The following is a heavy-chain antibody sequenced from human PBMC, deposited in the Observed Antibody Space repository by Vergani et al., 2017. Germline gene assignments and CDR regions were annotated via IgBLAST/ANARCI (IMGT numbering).Heavy chain of an antibody. CDR2: IKSKTDGGKT. J-gene: IGHJ4*02. D-gene: IGHD3-22*01. CDR1: GFTFSNAW. Sequence: EVQLVESGGGLVKPGGSLRLSCAASGFTFSNAWMSWVRQAPGKGLEWVGRIKSKTDGGKTDYAAPVKGRFTISRDDSKNTLYLQMNSLKTEDTAVYYCTTEPPDGSGLNYYFDYWGQGTLVTVSS. CDR3: TTEPPDGSGLNYYFDY. V-gene: IGHV3-15*01.